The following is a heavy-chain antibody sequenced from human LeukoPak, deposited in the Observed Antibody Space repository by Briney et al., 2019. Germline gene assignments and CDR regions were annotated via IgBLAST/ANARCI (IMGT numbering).Heavy chain of an antibody. CDR3: AVXLTGYYGYYFDY. CDR1: SSYW. V-gene: IGHV4-39*07. CDR2: IYHTGIT. J-gene: IGHJ4*02. D-gene: IGHD3-9*01. Sequence: SSYWMHWVRQAPGKGLEWIGRIYHTGITYHNPSLKSRVTISRDTSKNMFSLKLRSVNAADTAVYYVAVXLTGYYGYYFDYWGQGALVTVSS.